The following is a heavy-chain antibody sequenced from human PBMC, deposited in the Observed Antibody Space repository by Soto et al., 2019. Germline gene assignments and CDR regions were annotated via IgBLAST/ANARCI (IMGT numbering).Heavy chain of an antibody. V-gene: IGHV4-39*01. D-gene: IGHD5-18*01. CDR3: ARHVTLRGYSYVRFDY. CDR1: GGSISSSSYY. J-gene: IGHJ4*02. CDR2: IYYSGST. Sequence: QLQLQESGPGLVKPSETLSLTCTVSGGSISSSSYYWGWIRQPPGKGLEWIGSIYYSGSTYYNPSLKSRVTISVDTSKNQFSLKLSSVTAADTAVYYCARHVTLRGYSYVRFDYWGQGTLVTVSS.